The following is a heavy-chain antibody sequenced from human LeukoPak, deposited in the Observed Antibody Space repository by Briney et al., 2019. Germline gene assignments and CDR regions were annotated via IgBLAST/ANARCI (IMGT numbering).Heavy chain of an antibody. J-gene: IGHJ3*02. D-gene: IGHD3-9*01. CDR1: GFTFSSYA. CDR2: ISSNGGST. Sequence: GGSLRLSCAASGFTFSSYAMHWVRQAPGKGLEYVSAISSNGGSTYYANSVKGRFTISRDNSKNTLYLQMGSLRAEDMAVYYCARERPQRYFDWCYPGAFDIWGQGTMVTVSS. CDR3: ARERPQRYFDWCYPGAFDI. V-gene: IGHV3-64*01.